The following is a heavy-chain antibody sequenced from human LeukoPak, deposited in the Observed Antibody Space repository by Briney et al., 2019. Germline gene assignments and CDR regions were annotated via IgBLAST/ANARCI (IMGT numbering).Heavy chain of an antibody. CDR3: ARVGLYGSGNDY. D-gene: IGHD3-10*01. J-gene: IGHJ4*02. CDR1: GGTFSSYA. Sequence: PWASVKVSCKASGGTFSSYAISWVRQARGQGLEWMGRIIPIFGTANYAQKFQGRVTITADKSTSTAYMELSSLRSEDTAVYYCARVGLYGSGNDYWGQGTLVTVSS. V-gene: IGHV1-69*06. CDR2: IIPIFGTA.